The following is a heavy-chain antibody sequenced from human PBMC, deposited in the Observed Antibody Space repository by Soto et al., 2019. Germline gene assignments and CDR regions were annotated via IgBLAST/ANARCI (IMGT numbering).Heavy chain of an antibody. D-gene: IGHD2-2*01. CDR1: GFTFSDYY. CDR2: ISSSGSTI. J-gene: IGHJ6*03. Sequence: QVQLVESGGGLVKPGGSLRLSCAASGFTFSDYYMSWIRQAPGKGLEWVSYISSSGSTISNADSVKGRFTISRDNAKNSLYLQMNSLRAEDTAVYYCVRTAETYYYYMDVWGKGTTVTVSS. V-gene: IGHV3-11*01. CDR3: VRTAETYYYYMDV.